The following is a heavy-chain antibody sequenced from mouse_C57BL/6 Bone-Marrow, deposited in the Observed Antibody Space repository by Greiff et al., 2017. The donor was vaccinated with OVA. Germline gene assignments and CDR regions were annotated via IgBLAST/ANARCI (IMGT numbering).Heavy chain of an antibody. V-gene: IGHV1-55*01. CDR2: IYPGSGST. D-gene: IGHD1-1*01. CDR3: ARDSYYYGSSDVGWYFDV. Sequence: QVQLQQPGAELVKPGASVKMSCKASGYTFTSYWITWVKQRPGQGLEWIGDIYPGSGSTNYNEKFKSKATLTVDTSSSTAYMQLSSLTSEDSAVYYCARDSYYYGSSDVGWYFDVWGTGTTVTVSS. J-gene: IGHJ1*03. CDR1: GYTFTSYW.